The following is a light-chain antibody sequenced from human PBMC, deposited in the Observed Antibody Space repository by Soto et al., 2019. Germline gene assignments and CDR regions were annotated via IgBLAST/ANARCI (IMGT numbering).Light chain of an antibody. CDR3: QQYDNLPT. CDR1: QDISNY. CDR2: DAS. V-gene: IGKV1-33*01. Sequence: DIQMTQSPSSLSASVGDRVTITCQASQDISNYLNWYQQKPGKAPXXLIYDASNLETGVPSRFSGSGSGTDFTFTISSLKPEDIATYYCQQYDNLPTFGQGTRLEIK. J-gene: IGKJ5*01.